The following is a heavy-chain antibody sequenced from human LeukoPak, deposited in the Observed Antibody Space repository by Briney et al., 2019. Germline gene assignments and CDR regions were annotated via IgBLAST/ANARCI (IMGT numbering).Heavy chain of an antibody. V-gene: IGHV3-21*01. CDR2: ISGSSDYI. Sequence: PGRSLRLSCAASGFTFSSYSINWVRQAPGKGLEWVSSISGSSDYIYYAASVKGRFTISRDNAKNSLYLQMNSLRAEDTAVYYCARDDYGGNDYFDYWGQGTLVTVSS. J-gene: IGHJ4*02. CDR1: GFTFSSYS. CDR3: ARDDYGGNDYFDY. D-gene: IGHD4-23*01.